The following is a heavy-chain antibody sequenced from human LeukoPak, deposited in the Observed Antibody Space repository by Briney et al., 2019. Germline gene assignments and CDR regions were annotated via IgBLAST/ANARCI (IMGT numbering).Heavy chain of an antibody. CDR3: ARSSGYSSSGGLNWFDT. Sequence: GSLRLSCAASGFTVSSNYMSWVRQAPGKGLEWIGGIYYSGSTYYNPSLKSRVTISVDTSKNQFSLKLSSVTAADTAVYYCARSSGYSSSGGLNWFDTWGQGTLVTVSS. D-gene: IGHD6-13*01. CDR2: IYYSGST. CDR1: GFTVSSNY. J-gene: IGHJ5*02. V-gene: IGHV4-59*05.